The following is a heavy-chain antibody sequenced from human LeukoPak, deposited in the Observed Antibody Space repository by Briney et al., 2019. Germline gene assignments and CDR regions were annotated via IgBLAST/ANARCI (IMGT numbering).Heavy chain of an antibody. CDR3: AREISGWYYFDY. Sequence: GGSLRLSCAASGFTFSSYNMNWVRQAPGKGLEWVSSISSSSSYIYYADSVKGRFTISRDNAKNSLYLQMNSLRAEDTAVYYCAREISGWYYFDYWGQGTLVTVSS. V-gene: IGHV3-21*01. D-gene: IGHD6-19*01. J-gene: IGHJ4*02. CDR2: ISSSSSYI. CDR1: GFTFSSYN.